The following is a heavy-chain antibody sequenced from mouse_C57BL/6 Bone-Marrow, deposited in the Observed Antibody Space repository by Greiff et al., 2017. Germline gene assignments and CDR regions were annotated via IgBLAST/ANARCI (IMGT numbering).Heavy chain of an antibody. Sequence: EVQGVESGGDLVKPGGSLKLSCAASGFTFSSYGMSWVRQTPDKRLEWVATISSGGSYTYYPDSVKGRFTISRDNAKNTLYMQMSSLKSEDTAMYYCERHEDYYSNYDYYAMDYWGQGTSVTVSS. J-gene: IGHJ4*01. CDR3: ERHEDYYSNYDYYAMDY. D-gene: IGHD2-5*01. CDR2: ISSGGSYT. V-gene: IGHV5-6*01. CDR1: GFTFSSYG.